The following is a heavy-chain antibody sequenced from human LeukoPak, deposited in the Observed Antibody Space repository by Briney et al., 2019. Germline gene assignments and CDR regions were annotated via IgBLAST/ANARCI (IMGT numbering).Heavy chain of an antibody. CDR1: GYTFTSYD. V-gene: IGHV1-8*01. Sequence: ASVKVSCKASGYTFTSYDINWVRQATGQGLEWMGWMNPNSGNTGYAQKFQGRVTMTRNTSISTAYMELSSLRSDDTAVYYCARDQDIVVVVAALRQREMGGFDPWGQGTLVTVSS. D-gene: IGHD2-15*01. CDR2: MNPNSGNT. J-gene: IGHJ5*02. CDR3: ARDQDIVVVVAALRQREMGGFDP.